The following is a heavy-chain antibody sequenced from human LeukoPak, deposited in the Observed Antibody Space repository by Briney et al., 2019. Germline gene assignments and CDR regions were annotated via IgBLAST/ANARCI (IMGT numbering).Heavy chain of an antibody. J-gene: IGHJ4*02. CDR1: GFIFKKYW. Sequence: GSLRLSCAATGFIFKKYWMNWVRQVPGKGLEWLGYIYYSGSTNYNPSLKSRVTLSVDTSKNQFSLKLSSVTAADTAVYYCVREILYCSGGSCYRGPFDNWGQGTLVTVSA. V-gene: IGHV4-59*12. CDR3: VREILYCSGGSCYRGPFDN. CDR2: IYYSGST. D-gene: IGHD2-15*01.